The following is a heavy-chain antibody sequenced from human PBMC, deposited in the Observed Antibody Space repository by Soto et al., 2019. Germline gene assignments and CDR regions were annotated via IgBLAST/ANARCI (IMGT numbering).Heavy chain of an antibody. CDR1: GDSITNSNYY. V-gene: IGHV4-39*01. CDR2: IYYIGST. J-gene: IGHJ3*02. CDR3: ARGVVVVAATPAFDI. D-gene: IGHD2-15*01. Sequence: SETLSLTCTVSGDSITNSNYYWGWFRQPPGKGLEWIASIYYIGSTYYNPSLKSRVTISVDTSNNQFSLNLNSVTASDTAVYYCARGVVVVAATPAFDIWGQGTMVTVSS.